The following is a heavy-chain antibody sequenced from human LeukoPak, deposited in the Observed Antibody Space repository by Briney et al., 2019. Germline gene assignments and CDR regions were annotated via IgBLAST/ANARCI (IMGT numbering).Heavy chain of an antibody. V-gene: IGHV5-51*01. J-gene: IGHJ4*02. CDR3: ARGGVAGTLGRIRELDY. Sequence: GESLKISCKGSGYSFTSYWIGWVRQMPGKGREWMGIIYPGDSDTRYSPSFQGQVTISADKSISTAYLQWSSLKASDTAMYYCARGGVAGTLGRIRELDYWGQGTLVTVSS. CDR1: GYSFTSYW. D-gene: IGHD6-19*01. CDR2: IYPGDSDT.